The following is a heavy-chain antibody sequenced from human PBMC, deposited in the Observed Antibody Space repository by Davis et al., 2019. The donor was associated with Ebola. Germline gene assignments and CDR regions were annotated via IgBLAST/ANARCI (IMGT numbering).Heavy chain of an antibody. CDR3: ADVYGVDV. V-gene: IGHV3-11*01. J-gene: IGHJ6*04. CDR2: ISSSSSTI. Sequence: GESLKISCAASGFTFSVYYMSWVRQAPGKGLEWVSYISSSSSTIYYADSVKGRFTISRDNSKNTLYLQMNSLRAEDTAVYYCADVYGVDVWGKGTTVTVSS. CDR1: GFTFSVYY.